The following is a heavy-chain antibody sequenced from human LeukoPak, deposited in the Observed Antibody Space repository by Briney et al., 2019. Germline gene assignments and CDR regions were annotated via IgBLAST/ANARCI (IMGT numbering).Heavy chain of an antibody. CDR2: ISSSSSYI. CDR1: GFTFSSYS. V-gene: IGHV3-21*01. Sequence: GGSLRLSCAASGFTFSSYSMNWVRQAPGKGLEWVSSISSSSSYIYYADSLKGRFTISRDNAKNSLYLQMNSLRAEDTAVYYCARETTVSTCFDPWGQGTLVTVSS. CDR3: ARETTVSTCFDP. J-gene: IGHJ5*02. D-gene: IGHD4-17*01.